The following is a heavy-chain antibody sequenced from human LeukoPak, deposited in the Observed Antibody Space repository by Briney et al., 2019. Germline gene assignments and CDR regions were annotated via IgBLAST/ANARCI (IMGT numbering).Heavy chain of an antibody. CDR3: AVTWGYCSGGSCPYYFDY. V-gene: IGHV1-69*05. D-gene: IGHD2-15*01. CDR1: GGTFSSYA. J-gene: IGHJ4*02. Sequence: SVKVSCKASGGTFSSYAISWVRQAPGQGLEWMGRIIPIFGTANYAQKFQGRVTITTDESTSTAYMGLSSLRSEDTAVYYCAVTWGYCSGGSCPYYFDYWGQGTLVTVSS. CDR2: IIPIFGTA.